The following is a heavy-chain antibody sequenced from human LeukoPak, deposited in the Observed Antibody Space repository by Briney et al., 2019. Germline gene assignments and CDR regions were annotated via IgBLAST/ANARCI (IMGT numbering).Heavy chain of an antibody. J-gene: IGHJ4*02. V-gene: IGHV4-59*02. D-gene: IGHD3-9*01. Sequence: KPSETLSLTCTVSGDSVSNYYWSWIPQPPGKRLEWIGCIYYSESATYNPSLKSRVTISLDTSKNQFFLKLSSVTAADTAVYYCARKRSFDLWGQGTLVTVSS. CDR3: ARKRSFDL. CDR1: GDSVSNYY. CDR2: IYYSESA.